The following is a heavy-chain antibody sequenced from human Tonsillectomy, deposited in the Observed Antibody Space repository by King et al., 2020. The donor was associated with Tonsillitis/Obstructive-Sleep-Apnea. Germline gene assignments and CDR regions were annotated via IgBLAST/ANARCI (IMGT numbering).Heavy chain of an antibody. Sequence: QLQESGPGLVKPSETLSLTCTVSGGSITNYYWSWIRQPPGKGLEWMGYIYYSGSTNYNPSLKSRVTISVDTSKNQVSLKLTSVTAADTAVYYCACGEAFGSFDAWGQGTLVTVSS. V-gene: IGHV4-59*01. CDR1: GGSITNYY. J-gene: IGHJ4*02. CDR3: ACGEAFGSFDA. CDR2: IYYSGST. D-gene: IGHD3-10*01.